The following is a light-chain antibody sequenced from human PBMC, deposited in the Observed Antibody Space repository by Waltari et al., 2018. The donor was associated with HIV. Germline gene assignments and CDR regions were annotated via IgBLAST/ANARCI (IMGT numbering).Light chain of an antibody. Sequence: QSALTQPASVSGSPGQAITISCTGTSSDDGGYKSVAWYQQYPGKAPKLMIYNVSKRPSGFSNRFSGSKSGNTASLTISGLQAEDEADYYCCSYASTSTYVFGTGTKVTVL. V-gene: IGLV2-23*02. CDR3: CSYASTSTYV. J-gene: IGLJ1*01. CDR1: SSDDGGYKS. CDR2: NVS.